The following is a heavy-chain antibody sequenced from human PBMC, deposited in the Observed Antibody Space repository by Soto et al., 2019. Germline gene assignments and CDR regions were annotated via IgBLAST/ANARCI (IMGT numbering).Heavy chain of an antibody. CDR1: GYTFTSYD. V-gene: IGHV1-8*01. D-gene: IGHD3-10*01. J-gene: IGHJ5*02. CDR2: MNPNSGDT. Sequence: ASVKVSCKASGYTFTSYDINWVRQATGQGLEWMGWMNPNSGDTGYAQKFQGRVTMTRNSSISTAYMELTSLRSEDTALYFCMVAPKGGIKDPGGGETRVTVP. CDR3: MVAPKGGIKDP.